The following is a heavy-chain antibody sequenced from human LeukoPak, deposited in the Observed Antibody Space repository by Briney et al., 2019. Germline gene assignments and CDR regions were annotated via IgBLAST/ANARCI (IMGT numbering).Heavy chain of an antibody. Sequence: GGSLRLSCAASGFTFNSYWMNWVRQAPGKGLEWVANIKQDGSEKYYADSVKGRFTISRDNAKNSLYLQMNSLRAEDTAVYYCARDGRLYSSGCFDYWGQGTLVTVSS. J-gene: IGHJ4*02. CDR2: IKQDGSEK. D-gene: IGHD6-19*01. CDR1: GFTFNSYW. V-gene: IGHV3-7*01. CDR3: ARDGRLYSSGCFDY.